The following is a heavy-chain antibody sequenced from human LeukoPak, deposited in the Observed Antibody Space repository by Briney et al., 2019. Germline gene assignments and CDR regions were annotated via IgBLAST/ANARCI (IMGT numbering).Heavy chain of an antibody. CDR1: GVSISISNSY. V-gene: IGHV4-39*01. Sequence: ETLSLTCTVSGVSISISNSYWGWIRQPPGKGLEWIGSIYYTGNTYYNASLKGRVTISIDTSKNQISLRLTSVTATDTAIYYCARQTGSGLFILPGGQGTLVTVSS. CDR2: IYYTGNT. J-gene: IGHJ4*02. CDR3: ARQTGSGLFILP. D-gene: IGHD3/OR15-3a*01.